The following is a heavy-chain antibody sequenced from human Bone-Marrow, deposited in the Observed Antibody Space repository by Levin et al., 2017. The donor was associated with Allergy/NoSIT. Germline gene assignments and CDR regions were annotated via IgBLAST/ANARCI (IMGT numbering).Heavy chain of an antibody. CDR2: ISHDVSNK. Sequence: GESLKISCAASGFTFRNYGMHWVRQAPGKGLEWVAYISHDVSNKNYAESVKGRLTISRDNSKNMVFLQMDSLRGDDTAVYFCAKDHWEHSGNYLLFDSWGPGTLLTVSS. CDR3: AKDHWEHSGNYLLFDS. CDR1: GFTFRNYG. J-gene: IGHJ4*02. V-gene: IGHV3-30*18. D-gene: IGHD1-26*01.